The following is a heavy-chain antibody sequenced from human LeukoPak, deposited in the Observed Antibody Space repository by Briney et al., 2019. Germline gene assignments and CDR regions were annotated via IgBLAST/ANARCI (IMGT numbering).Heavy chain of an antibody. J-gene: IGHJ3*02. V-gene: IGHV4-30-4*08. CDR3: ARECSGDLGEAFDI. D-gene: IGHD6-19*01. CDR1: GGSISSGDYY. CDR2: IYHSGST. Sequence: SETLSLTCTVSGGSISSGDYYWSWIRQPPGKGLEWIGYIYHSGSTYYNPSLKSRATISVDTSKNQFSLKLSSVTAADTAVYYCARECSGDLGEAFDIWGQGTMVTVPS.